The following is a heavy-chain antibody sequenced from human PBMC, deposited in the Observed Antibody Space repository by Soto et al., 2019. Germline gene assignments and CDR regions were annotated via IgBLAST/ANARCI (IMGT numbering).Heavy chain of an antibody. J-gene: IGHJ6*02. D-gene: IGHD6-13*01. V-gene: IGHV3-30*03. CDR1: GFTFSAFG. Sequence: PGGSLRLSCVASGFTFSAFGMHWVRQAPGKGLEWVAISSYGGSNKYYGDSVKGRFTISRDNAKNSLYLQMHSLRAEDTAVYYCARDLSSSWFYYGMDVWGQGTTVTVSS. CDR2: SSYGGSNK. CDR3: ARDLSSSWFYYGMDV.